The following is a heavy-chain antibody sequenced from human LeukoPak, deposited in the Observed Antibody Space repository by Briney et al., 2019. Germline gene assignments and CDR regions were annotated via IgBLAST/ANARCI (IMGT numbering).Heavy chain of an antibody. V-gene: IGHV1-69*13. CDR2: IIPIFGTA. CDR1: GGTFSSYA. J-gene: IGHJ6*03. Sequence: ASVKVSCKASGGTFSSYAISWVRQAPGQGLEWMGGIIPIFGTANYAQKFQGRVTITADESTSTAYMELSSLRSEDTAVYYCARVAAAGNHRSYYYYYMDVWGKGTTVTVSS. D-gene: IGHD6-13*01. CDR3: ARVAAAGNHRSYYYYYMDV.